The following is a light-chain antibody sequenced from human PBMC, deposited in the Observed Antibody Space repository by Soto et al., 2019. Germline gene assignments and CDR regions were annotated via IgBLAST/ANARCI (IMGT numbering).Light chain of an antibody. CDR2: EAS. CDR1: QSVSSSS. V-gene: IGKV3-20*01. CDR3: QQYGSSPT. Sequence: EIVLTQSPGTLSLSPGERATLSCRASQSVSSSSLAWYQQNPGQAPRLLIYEASSRATGIPDRFSGSGSGTDFTLTISRLEPEDFVVYYCQQYGSSPTFGQGTKVDI. J-gene: IGKJ1*01.